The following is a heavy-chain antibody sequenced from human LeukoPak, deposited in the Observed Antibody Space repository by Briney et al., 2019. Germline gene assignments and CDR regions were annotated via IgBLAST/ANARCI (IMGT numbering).Heavy chain of an antibody. J-gene: IGHJ4*02. V-gene: IGHV3-53*01. Sequence: GGSLRLSCAASGFTVSSNYMSWGRQAPGKGLEWVSVIYSGGSTYYADSVKGRFTISRDNSKNTLYLQMNSLRAEDTAVYYCARVQRELAFDYWGQGTLVTVSS. CDR1: GFTVSSNY. CDR3: ARVQRELAFDY. CDR2: IYSGGST. D-gene: IGHD1-26*01.